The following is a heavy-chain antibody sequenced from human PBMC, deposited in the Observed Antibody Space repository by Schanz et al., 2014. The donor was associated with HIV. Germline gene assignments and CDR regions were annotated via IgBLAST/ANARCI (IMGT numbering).Heavy chain of an antibody. V-gene: IGHV3-33*01. D-gene: IGHD4-17*01. J-gene: IGHJ4*02. Sequence: QVQLVESGGGVVQPGRSLRLSCAASGITFSTSGMHWVRQAPGKGLAWVAVIWYDGSKKYYADSVKGRFTISRDNSKNTLYLQMNSLRAEDTAVYYCYGDESGYWGQGTLVTVSS. CDR3: YGDESGY. CDR2: IWYDGSKK. CDR1: GITFSTSG.